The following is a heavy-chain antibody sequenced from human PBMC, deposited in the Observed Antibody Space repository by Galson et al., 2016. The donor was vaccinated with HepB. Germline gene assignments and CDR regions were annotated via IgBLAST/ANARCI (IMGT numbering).Heavy chain of an antibody. CDR3: AKDPSGWGYHFYAMDV. D-gene: IGHD1-26*01. J-gene: IGHJ6*04. Sequence: SLRLSCAASGFTFSSYAMSWVRQAPGKGLEWVSTISGSGGTTDYADSVKGRFTISRDNSRNTLYLQMNSLRAEDTAVYFCAKDPSGWGYHFYAMDVGGTGATVIGSS. CDR2: ISGSGGTT. V-gene: IGHV3-23*01. CDR1: GFTFSSYA.